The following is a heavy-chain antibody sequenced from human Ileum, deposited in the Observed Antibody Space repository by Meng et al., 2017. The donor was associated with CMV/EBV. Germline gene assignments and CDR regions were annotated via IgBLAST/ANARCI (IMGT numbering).Heavy chain of an antibody. CDR3: TTGGSRGY. D-gene: IGHD3-10*01. Sequence: GESLKISCAASGFTFISYWMHWVRQAPGKGLEWVGRIKSKTDGETTDCAAPVKGRFTISRDDSKNTLYLQMNSLKTEDTAVYYCTTGGSRGYWGQGTLVTVSS. CDR1: GFTFISYW. CDR2: IKSKTDGETT. V-gene: IGHV3-15*01. J-gene: IGHJ4*02.